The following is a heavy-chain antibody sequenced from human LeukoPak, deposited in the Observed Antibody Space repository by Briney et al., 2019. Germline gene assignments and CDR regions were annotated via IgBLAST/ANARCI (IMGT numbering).Heavy chain of an antibody. V-gene: IGHV3-30-3*01. J-gene: IGHJ4*02. CDR2: ISYDGSNK. Sequence: GGSLRLSCAASGFTFSSYAMHWVRQAPGKGLEWVAVISYDGSNKYYADSVKGRFTIPGDNSKNTLYLQMNSLRAEDTAVYYCARSEGSSWYDYWGQGTLVTVSS. CDR3: ARSEGSSWYDY. CDR1: GFTFSSYA. D-gene: IGHD6-13*01.